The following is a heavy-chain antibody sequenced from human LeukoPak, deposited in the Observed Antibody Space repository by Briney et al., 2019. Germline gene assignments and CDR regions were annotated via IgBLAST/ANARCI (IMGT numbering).Heavy chain of an antibody. CDR3: ARDVSGSLDY. D-gene: IGHD1-26*01. V-gene: IGHV3-7*01. CDR2: IKQDGSVK. J-gene: IGHJ4*02. Sequence: PGGSLRLSCAASGFTFNTYWMAWVRRAPGKGLEWVANIKQDGSVKNYVDAVKGRFTISRDDAKNSVYLQMNSLKTEDMAVYYCARDVSGSLDYWGKGTLVTVPA. CDR1: GFTFNTYW.